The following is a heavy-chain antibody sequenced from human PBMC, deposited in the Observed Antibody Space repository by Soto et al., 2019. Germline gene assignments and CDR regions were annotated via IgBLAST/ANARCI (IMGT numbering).Heavy chain of an antibody. CDR1: GFTFSNYG. Sequence: QVQLVESGGTVIQPGRSLRLSCAASGFTFSNYGMHWVRQAPGTGLEWVAVISHDENITAYTDSVKGRFSISRDNSKNTLYLQMNSLKPEDTALYYCAKLSGGAWHRYYSGMDVWGQGTTVTVSS. CDR2: ISHDENIT. CDR3: AKLSGGAWHRYYSGMDV. D-gene: IGHD4-17*01. V-gene: IGHV3-30*18. J-gene: IGHJ6*02.